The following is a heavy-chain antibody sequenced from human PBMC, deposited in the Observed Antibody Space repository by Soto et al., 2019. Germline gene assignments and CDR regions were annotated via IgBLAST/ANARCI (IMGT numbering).Heavy chain of an antibody. V-gene: IGHV4-59*01. Sequence: SETLSLTCVVSGGSISSNYWRWIRQPPGKGREGSGDIYYSGSTNYNPSLKSRVTISVDTSKNQFSLKLTSVTAADTAVYYWARGRITMVRGVMNCFDPWGQGTLVTVSS. D-gene: IGHD3-10*01. CDR1: GGSISSNY. J-gene: IGHJ5*02. CDR2: IYYSGST. CDR3: ARGRITMVRGVMNCFDP.